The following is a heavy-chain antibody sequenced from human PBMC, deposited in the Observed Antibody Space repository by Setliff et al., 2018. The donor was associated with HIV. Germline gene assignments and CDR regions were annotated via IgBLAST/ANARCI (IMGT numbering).Heavy chain of an antibody. V-gene: IGHV2-5*01. CDR1: GFSLTTSGVG. J-gene: IGHJ6*02. CDR3: VHRVVWGGLDV. CDR2: IHWNDAN. Sequence: SGPTLVNPIQTLTLTCTFSGFSLTTSGVGVGWIRQPPGKALEWLAVIHWNDANHYSPSLKTRLSITKDTSKNQMVLTMTNMDPVDTATYYCVHRVVWGGLDVWGQGTTVTVSS. D-gene: IGHD2-8*02.